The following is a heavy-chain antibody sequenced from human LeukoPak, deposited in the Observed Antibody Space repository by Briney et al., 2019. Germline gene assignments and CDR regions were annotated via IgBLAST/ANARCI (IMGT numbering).Heavy chain of an antibody. J-gene: IGHJ6*03. CDR2: IRYDGSNK. V-gene: IGHV3-30*02. Sequence: GGSLRLSCAASGFTFSSYGMHWVRQAPGKGLEWVAFIRYDGSNKYYADSVKGRFTISRDNSKNTLHLQMNSLRAEDTAVYYCAKEGGSGWYYYYYMDVWGKGTTVTISS. CDR3: AKEGGSGWYYYYYMDV. D-gene: IGHD6-19*01. CDR1: GFTFSSYG.